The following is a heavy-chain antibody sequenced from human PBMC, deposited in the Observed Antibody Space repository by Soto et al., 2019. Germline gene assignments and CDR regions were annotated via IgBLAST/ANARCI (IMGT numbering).Heavy chain of an antibody. J-gene: IGHJ4*02. V-gene: IGHV3-33*08. D-gene: IGHD3-9*01. CDR3: ARDADTTGHYSHFDL. CDR2: MHTGGNEK. CDR1: GFTFSYYG. Sequence: QVQLVESGGGVVQPGGSLRLSCAASGFTFSYYGFNWVRQAPGKGLEWVAVMHTGGNEKYYVDSVKGRFTVSRDDSRNMVYLEMSGLRDEDTAEYFCARDADTTGHYSHFDLWGRGALVAVS.